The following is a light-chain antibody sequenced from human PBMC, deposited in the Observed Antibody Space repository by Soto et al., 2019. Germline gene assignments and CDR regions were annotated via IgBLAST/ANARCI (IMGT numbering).Light chain of an antibody. V-gene: IGLV3-21*04. CDR1: NIGSKS. CDR2: YDN. J-gene: IGLJ3*02. Sequence: SYELTQRPSVSVAPGKTARITCGGNNIGSKSVHWYQQKPGQAPRLVISYDNDRPSGIPERFSGSDSGNTATLTISRVEVGDEADYYCQVWDSSSDHVVFGVGTKLTVL. CDR3: QVWDSSSDHVV.